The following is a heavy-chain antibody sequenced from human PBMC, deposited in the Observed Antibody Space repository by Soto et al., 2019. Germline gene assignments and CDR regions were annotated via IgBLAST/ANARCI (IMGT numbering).Heavy chain of an antibody. D-gene: IGHD2-15*01. J-gene: IGHJ5*02. V-gene: IGHV3-48*02. CDR1: GFTFGIYS. CDR2: INGSSSTM. Sequence: EVQLVESGGGLVQRGGSLRLSCAASGFTFGIYSMNGVRQAPGKGLEWISYINGSSSTMYYADSVKGRFIISRDNADNSLYLKMNSLRDADTAVYYCARGDRFRCSGDRCFSDGLFLSWGQGTLVTVSS. CDR3: ARGDRFRCSGDRCFSDGLFLS.